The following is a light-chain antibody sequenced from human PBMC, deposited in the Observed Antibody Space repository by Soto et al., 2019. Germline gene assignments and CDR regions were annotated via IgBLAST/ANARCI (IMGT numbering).Light chain of an antibody. CDR1: SSDVGGYKY. Sequence: QSALTQPASVSGSPGQSTTISCTRVSSDVGGYKYVSWYQQHPGKAPKVMISEINKRPSGVSDRFSGSKSGKTASLTISGLQVEDEADYYCSSYTSSNKVFGGGTKVTVL. V-gene: IGLV2-14*01. CDR3: SSYTSSNKV. CDR2: EIN. J-gene: IGLJ2*01.